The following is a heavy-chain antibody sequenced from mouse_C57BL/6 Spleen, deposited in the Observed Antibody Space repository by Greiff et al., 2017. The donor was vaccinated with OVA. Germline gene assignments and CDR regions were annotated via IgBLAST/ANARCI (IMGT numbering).Heavy chain of an antibody. V-gene: IGHV1-53*01. Sequence: QVQLQQPGTELVKPGASVKLSCKASGYTFTSYWMHWVKQRPGQGLEWIGNINPSNGGTNYNEKFKSKATLTVDKSSSTAYMQLSSLTSEDSAVYYYARYGSSHGWYFDVWGTGTTVTVSS. CDR2: INPSNGGT. CDR3: ARYGSSHGWYFDV. D-gene: IGHD1-1*01. J-gene: IGHJ1*03. CDR1: GYTFTSYW.